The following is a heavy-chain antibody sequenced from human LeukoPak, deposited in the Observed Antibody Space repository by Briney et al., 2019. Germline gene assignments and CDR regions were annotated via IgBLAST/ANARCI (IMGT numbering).Heavy chain of an antibody. CDR2: ISYDGSNK. V-gene: IGHV3-30-3*01. CDR3: ARVLLTTVATITLGY. D-gene: IGHD5-12*01. J-gene: IGHJ4*02. Sequence: GGSLRLSCAASAFTSNNYAMHWVRQPPGKGLEWVAVISYDGSNKYYTDSVKGRFTLSRDTSKNTLFLQMNRLRTEDTAIYYCARVLLTTVATITLGYWGQGTLVTVSS. CDR1: AFTSNNYA.